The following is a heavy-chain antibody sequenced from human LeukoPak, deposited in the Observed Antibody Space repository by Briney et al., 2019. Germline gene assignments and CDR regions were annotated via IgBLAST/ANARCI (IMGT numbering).Heavy chain of an antibody. J-gene: IGHJ4*02. CDR1: GGSISSYY. V-gene: IGHV4-59*12. D-gene: IGHD4-17*01. CDR2: IYYSGST. CDR3: ASPDPTGFDY. Sequence: SETLSLTCTVSGGSISSYYWSWIRQPPGKGLEWIGYIYYSGSTNYNPSLKSRVTISVDTSKNQFSLKPSSVTAADTAVYYCASPDPTGFDYWGQGTLVTVSS.